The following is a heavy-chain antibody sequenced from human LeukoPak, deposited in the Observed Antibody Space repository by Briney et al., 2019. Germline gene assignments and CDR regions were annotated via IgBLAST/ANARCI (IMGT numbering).Heavy chain of an antibody. J-gene: IGHJ2*01. V-gene: IGHV4-39*01. CDR3: ARLGSGYYFAFDL. CDR2: IYYSGST. CDR1: GGSISSSSYY. D-gene: IGHD3-22*01. Sequence: SSETLSLTCTVSGGSISSSSYYWGWIRQPPGKELEWIGSIYYSGSTYYNPSLKSRVTISVDTSKNQFSLKLSSVTAADTAVYYCARLGSGYYFAFDLWGRGTLVTVSS.